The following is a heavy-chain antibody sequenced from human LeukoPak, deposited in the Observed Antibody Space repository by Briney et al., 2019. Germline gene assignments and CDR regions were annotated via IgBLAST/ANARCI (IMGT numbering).Heavy chain of an antibody. J-gene: IGHJ4*02. CDR3: ASRGYEYSSYPFDS. V-gene: IGHV1-46*01. D-gene: IGHD6-6*01. Sequence: GASVKVSCTAAVYTFTSYYMHWVRQAPGQGLERMGIINPSGGSTSYAQKFQGRGTMTRDTSTSTVYMELSSLSSEATAVYYCASRGYEYSSYPFDSWGQGTLVTVSS. CDR2: INPSGGST. CDR1: VYTFTSYY.